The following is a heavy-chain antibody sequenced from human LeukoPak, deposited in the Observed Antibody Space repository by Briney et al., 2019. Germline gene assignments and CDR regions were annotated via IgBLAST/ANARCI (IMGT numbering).Heavy chain of an antibody. Sequence: GGSLRLSCAASGFTVSSNYMSWVRQAPGKGLEGGSIFYSGGSRYYADSVKGRLTISRDNSKNTLYFQMNSLRAEDTAVYYCARGTFYGGNSPFAFDIWVQGTMVTVSS. J-gene: IGHJ3*02. CDR3: ARGTFYGGNSPFAFDI. D-gene: IGHD4-23*01. CDR1: GFTVSSNY. CDR2: FYSGGSR. V-gene: IGHV3-53*01.